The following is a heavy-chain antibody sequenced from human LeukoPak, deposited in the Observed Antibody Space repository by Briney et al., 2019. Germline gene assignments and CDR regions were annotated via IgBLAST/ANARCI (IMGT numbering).Heavy chain of an antibody. J-gene: IGHJ4*02. V-gene: IGHV3-48*04. Sequence: GESLRLSCAASGFTFTGHNMNWVRQAPGKGLEWVSFVSISSGTIYYADSVKGRFSISRDNAKSSLDLQMNSLRAEDTAVYYCARAMSTFGGVRNYFDSWGQGTLVTVSS. CDR3: ARAMSTFGGVRNYFDS. CDR2: VSISSGTI. D-gene: IGHD3-16*01. CDR1: GFTFTGHN.